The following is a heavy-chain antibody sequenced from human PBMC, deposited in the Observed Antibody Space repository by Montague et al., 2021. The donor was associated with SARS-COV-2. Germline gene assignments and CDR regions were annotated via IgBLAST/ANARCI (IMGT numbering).Heavy chain of an antibody. D-gene: IGHD6-19*01. J-gene: IGHJ4*03. V-gene: IGHV3-30*04. CDR1: GFTFTSFP. CDR2: ISSDGSNK. CDR3: AGAGVQDNGWYLSYFDH. Sequence: SLRLSCAASGFTFTSFPIYWVRQAPGKGPKWVAVISSDGSNKYFPDSVRGRFTISRDRSLNTVFLQMNTLRPEDTAVYYCAGAGVQDNGWYLSYFDHWGQGTLVTVSS.